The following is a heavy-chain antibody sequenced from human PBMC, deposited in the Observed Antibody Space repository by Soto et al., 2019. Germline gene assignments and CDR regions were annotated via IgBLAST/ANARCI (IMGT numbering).Heavy chain of an antibody. CDR2: ISYRGSPT. CDR1: GFTFSSYE. CDR3: VRDRSALVPTSIDY. V-gene: IGHV3-48*03. J-gene: IGHJ4*01. D-gene: IGHD5-12*01. Sequence: EVQLVESGGGLVQPGGSLRLSCAASGFTFSSYEMNWVHQTPEKGLEWVSYISYRGSPTKYADSVKGRFTISRDNAKNSLYLQMNSLRAEDTAVYYCVRDRSALVPTSIDYWGHGTLVTVSS.